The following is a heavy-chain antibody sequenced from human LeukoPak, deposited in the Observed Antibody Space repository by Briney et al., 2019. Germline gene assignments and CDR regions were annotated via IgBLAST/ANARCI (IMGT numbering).Heavy chain of an antibody. D-gene: IGHD2-2*01. CDR2: IRTSGST. CDR1: GGSISDYY. CDR3: ARPHSSTDFYAFDI. V-gene: IGHV4-4*09. J-gene: IGHJ3*02. Sequence: SETLSLTCTVSGGSISDYYWSWIRQPPGTGLEWIGYIRTSGSTNYSPSLASRVTMSVDTSKNQISLKLRPVTAADTAVYYCARPHSSTDFYAFDIWGQGTMVTVSS.